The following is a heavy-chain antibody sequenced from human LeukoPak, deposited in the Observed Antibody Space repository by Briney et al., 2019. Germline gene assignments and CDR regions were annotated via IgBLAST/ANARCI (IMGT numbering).Heavy chain of an antibody. J-gene: IGHJ4*02. CDR1: GGSISSGDYY. CDR2: IYYSGST. CDR3: ARAPYYYDSSGYRIDY. Sequence: SETLSLTCTVSGGSISSGDYYWSWIRQPPGKGLEWIGYIYYSGSTYYNPSLKSRVTISVDTSKNQFSLKLSSVTAADTAVYYCARAPYYYDSSGYRIDYWGQGTLVTVSS. V-gene: IGHV4-30-4*01. D-gene: IGHD3-22*01.